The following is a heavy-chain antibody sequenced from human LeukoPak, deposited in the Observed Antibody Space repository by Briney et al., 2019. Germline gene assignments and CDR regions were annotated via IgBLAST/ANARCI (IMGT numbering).Heavy chain of an antibody. Sequence: PSETLSLTCTVSGGSISSYYWSWIRQPPGKGLEWIGYIYYSGSTNYNPSLKSRVTISVDTSKNQFSLKLSSVTAADTAVYYCARGEGHRAFDIWGQGTMVTVSS. V-gene: IGHV4-59*01. CDR3: ARGEGHRAFDI. J-gene: IGHJ3*02. D-gene: IGHD3-16*01. CDR1: GGSISSYY. CDR2: IYYSGST.